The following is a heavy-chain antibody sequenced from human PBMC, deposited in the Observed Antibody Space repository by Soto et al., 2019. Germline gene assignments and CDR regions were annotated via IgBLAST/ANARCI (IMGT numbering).Heavy chain of an antibody. V-gene: IGHV4-39*01. CDR1: GDSNNSDKYY. Sequence: QLQESGPGLVKPSETLSLPCSVSGDSNNSDKYYWVWILQPHGKGLDWIGSIHYRGHTYSNPSLQTRVSISLDKSQSQFSLRLNSATVANSAAYFCARPKVRATITYYFDFLGQGAQVTVSS. J-gene: IGHJ4*02. D-gene: IGHD1-1*01. CDR3: ARPKVRATITYYFDF. CDR2: IHYRGHT.